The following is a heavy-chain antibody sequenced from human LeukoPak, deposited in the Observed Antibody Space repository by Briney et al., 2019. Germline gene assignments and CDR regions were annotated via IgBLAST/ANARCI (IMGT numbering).Heavy chain of an antibody. D-gene: IGHD6-13*01. CDR3: ARGEYSSSWYYYFDY. Sequence: GASVKVSCKASGFTFTSSAMQWVRQARGQRLEWIGWIVVGSGNTNYAQKFQERVTITRDMSTSTAYMELSSLRSEDTAVYYCARGEYSSSWYYYFDYWGQGTLVTVSS. CDR2: IVVGSGNT. J-gene: IGHJ4*02. V-gene: IGHV1-58*02. CDR1: GFTFTSSA.